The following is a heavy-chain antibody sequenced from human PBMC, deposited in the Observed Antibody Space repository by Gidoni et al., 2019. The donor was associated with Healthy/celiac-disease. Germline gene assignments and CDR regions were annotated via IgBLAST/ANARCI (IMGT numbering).Heavy chain of an antibody. D-gene: IGHD2-8*02. J-gene: IGHJ4*02. CDR1: GFTFDDYA. CDR3: AKADCTGGVCPPDY. CDR2: ISWDGGST. Sequence: EVQLVESGGVVVQPGGSLRLSCAASGFTFDDYAMHWVRQAPGKGLEWVSLISWDGGSTYYAASVKGRFTISRDNSKNSLYLQMNSLRAEDTALYYCAKADCTGGVCPPDYWGQGTLVTVSS. V-gene: IGHV3-43D*03.